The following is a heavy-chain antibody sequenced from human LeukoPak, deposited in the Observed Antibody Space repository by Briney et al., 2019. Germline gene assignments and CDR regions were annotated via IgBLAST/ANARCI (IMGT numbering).Heavy chain of an antibody. D-gene: IGHD2-2*01. Sequence: GGSLRLSCAASGFTFDDYAMHWVRQAPGKGLEWVSLISGDGGSTYYADSVKGRFTISRDNAKNSLYLQMNSLRAEDTAVYYCARPYCAGTSCPTFEYWGQGTLVTVSS. CDR3: ARPYCAGTSCPTFEY. V-gene: IGHV3-43*02. J-gene: IGHJ4*02. CDR2: ISGDGGST. CDR1: GFTFDDYA.